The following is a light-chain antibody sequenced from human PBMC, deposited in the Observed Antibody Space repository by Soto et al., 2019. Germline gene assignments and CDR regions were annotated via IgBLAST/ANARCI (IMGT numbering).Light chain of an antibody. V-gene: IGKV3-20*01. J-gene: IGKJ1*01. CDR3: QQYGSSPWT. Sequence: EIVLTQSPGTLSLSPGERATLSCRASQSVSSSYLAWYQPKPGQAPRPLIYGASSRAIGIPDRFSGSGSGTDFTLTISRLEPEDFAVYYCQQYGSSPWTFGQGTKVEIK. CDR2: GAS. CDR1: QSVSSSY.